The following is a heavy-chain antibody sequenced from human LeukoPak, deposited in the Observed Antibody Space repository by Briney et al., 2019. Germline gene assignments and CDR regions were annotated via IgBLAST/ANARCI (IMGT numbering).Heavy chain of an antibody. CDR3: AKATTRVGLVLLWFGGFDY. CDR1: GFTFSSYA. D-gene: IGHD3-10*01. J-gene: IGHJ4*02. V-gene: IGHV3-23*01. CDR2: ISGSGGST. Sequence: GGSLRLSCAASGFTFSSYAMSWVRQAPGKGLEWVSAISGSGGSTYYADSVKGWFTISRDNSKNTLYLQMNSLRAEDTAVYYCAKATTRVGLVLLWFGGFDYWGQGTLVTVSS.